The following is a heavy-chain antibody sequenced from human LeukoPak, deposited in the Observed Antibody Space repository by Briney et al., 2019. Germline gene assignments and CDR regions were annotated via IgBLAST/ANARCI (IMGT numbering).Heavy chain of an antibody. CDR2: ISDDGRDT. V-gene: IGHV3-30*04. CDR1: GFTFSTFP. D-gene: IGHD6-6*01. CDR3: ARVGRVSIYPSSMDV. Sequence: PVTSLRLSCEASGFTFSTFPMHWVRQTPDKRLEWVAVISDDGRDTYYADSVKGRFTISRDNSKNTLYLQMNSLSPEDTAVVYCARVGRVSIYPSSMDVWGKGTTVTVSS. J-gene: IGHJ6*03.